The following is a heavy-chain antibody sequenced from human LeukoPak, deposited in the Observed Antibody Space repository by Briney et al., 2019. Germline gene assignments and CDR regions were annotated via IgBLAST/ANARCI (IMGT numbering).Heavy chain of an antibody. D-gene: IGHD2-15*01. J-gene: IGHJ4*02. CDR3: ASGYCSGGSCYFLY. Sequence: SVKVSCKASGGTFSSYAISWERQAPRQGLEWMGRIIPIFGIANYAQKFQGRVTITADKSTSTAYMELSSLRSEDTAVYYCASGYCSGGSCYFLYWGQGTLVTVSS. V-gene: IGHV1-69*04. CDR2: IIPIFGIA. CDR1: GGTFSSYA.